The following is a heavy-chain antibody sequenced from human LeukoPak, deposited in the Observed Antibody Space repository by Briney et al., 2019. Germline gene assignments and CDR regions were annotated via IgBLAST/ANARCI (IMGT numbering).Heavy chain of an antibody. CDR3: AREGCSSTSCYRLGY. Sequence: SETLSLTCAVSGGSFSGYYWSWIRQPPGKGLEWIGEINHSVSTNYNPSLKSRVTISVDTSKNQFSLKLSSVTAADTAVYYCAREGCSSTSCYRLGYWGQGTLVTVSS. CDR2: INHSVST. D-gene: IGHD2-2*01. CDR1: GGSFSGYY. V-gene: IGHV4-34*01. J-gene: IGHJ4*02.